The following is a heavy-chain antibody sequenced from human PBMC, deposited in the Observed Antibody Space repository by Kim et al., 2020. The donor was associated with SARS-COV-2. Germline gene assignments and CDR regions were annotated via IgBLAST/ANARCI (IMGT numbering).Heavy chain of an antibody. V-gene: IGHV3-21*01. D-gene: IGHD6-25*01. J-gene: IGHJ4*02. CDR3: ARESETANTKAIDY. Sequence: YADSVKGRFTIARDNAKNSLYLQMNSLRAEDTAVYYCARESETANTKAIDYWGQGTLVTVSS.